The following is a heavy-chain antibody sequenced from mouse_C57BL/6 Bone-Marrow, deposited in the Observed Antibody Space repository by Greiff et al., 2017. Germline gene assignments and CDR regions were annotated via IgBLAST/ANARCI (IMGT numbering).Heavy chain of an antibody. Sequence: VQLQQSGAELARPGASVKLSCKASGYTFTSYGISWVKQRTGQGLEWIGEIDPRSGNTNYNEKFKGKATLTADKSSSTAYMELRSLTSEDSAVYFWASIRNYGAMDYWGQGTSVTVSS. CDR3: ASIRNYGAMDY. V-gene: IGHV1-81*01. J-gene: IGHJ4*01. D-gene: IGHD1-2*01. CDR1: GYTFTSYG. CDR2: IDPRSGNT.